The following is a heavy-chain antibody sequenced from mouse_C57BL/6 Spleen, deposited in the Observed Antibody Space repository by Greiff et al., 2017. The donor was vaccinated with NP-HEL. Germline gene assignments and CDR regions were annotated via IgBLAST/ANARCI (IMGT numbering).Heavy chain of an antibody. V-gene: IGHV5-16*01. D-gene: IGHD3-3*01. J-gene: IGHJ4*01. Sequence: DVKLVESEGGLVQPGSSMKLSCTASGFTFSDYYMAWVRQVPEKGLEWVANINYDGSSTYYLDSLQSRFIISRDNAKNILYLQMSSLKSEDTATYYCARDRGDYWDQGASFTVSS. CDR2: INYDGSST. CDR1: GFTFSDYY. CDR3: ARDRGDY.